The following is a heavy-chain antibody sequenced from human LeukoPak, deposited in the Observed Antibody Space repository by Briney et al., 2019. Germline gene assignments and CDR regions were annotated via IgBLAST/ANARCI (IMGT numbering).Heavy chain of an antibody. CDR1: GASIRSGDYY. D-gene: IGHD2-15*01. Sequence: PSETLSLTCTVSGASIRSGDYYWSWIRQPPGKGLEWIGYIYDSGSTYYNPSLKSRITISVDTSENRFSLKLSSVTATDTAVYYCARDCSGGSCYGAFGIWGQGTMVTVSS. V-gene: IGHV4-30-4*01. CDR2: IYDSGST. CDR3: ARDCSGGSCYGAFGI. J-gene: IGHJ3*02.